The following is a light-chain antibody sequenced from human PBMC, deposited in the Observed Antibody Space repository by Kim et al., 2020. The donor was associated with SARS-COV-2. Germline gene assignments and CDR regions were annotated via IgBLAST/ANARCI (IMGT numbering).Light chain of an antibody. Sequence: SYELTQPPSVSVSPGQTARITCSGDAFPKIYGYWYQVKSGQAPVLVIYEDTKRPSGIPESFPGSNSGTLIISGVQVEDEADYYCYSSDRVFGGGTQLTVL. CDR1: AFPKIY. CDR2: EDT. CDR3: YSSDRV. V-gene: IGLV3-10*01. J-gene: IGLJ2*01.